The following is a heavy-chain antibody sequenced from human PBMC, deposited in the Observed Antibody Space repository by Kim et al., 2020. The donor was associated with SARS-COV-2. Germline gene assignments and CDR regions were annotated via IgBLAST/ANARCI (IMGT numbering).Heavy chain of an antibody. Sequence: SETLSLTCTVSGGSISSYYWSWIRQPPGKGLEWIGYIYYSGSTNYNPSLKSRVTISVDTSKNQFSLKLSSVTAADTAVYYCAREIIVRGKTYYGMDVWGQGTTVTVSS. CDR3: AREIIVRGKTYYGMDV. J-gene: IGHJ6*02. V-gene: IGHV4-59*01. CDR2: IYYSGST. D-gene: IGHD3-10*02. CDR1: GGSISSYY.